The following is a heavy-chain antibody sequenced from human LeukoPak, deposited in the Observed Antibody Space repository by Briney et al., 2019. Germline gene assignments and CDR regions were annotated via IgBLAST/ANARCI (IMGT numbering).Heavy chain of an antibody. J-gene: IGHJ4*02. CDR3: AGENFNPFCGGDCYSGLGY. CDR1: GFTVSANY. CDR2: IYSNSDT. V-gene: IGHV3-53*01. Sequence: GGSLRLSCAASGFTVSANYMTWVRQAPGKGLEWVSIIYSNSDTHYADSMKGRFTISRDNSKNTLYLQMSSLRAEDTAVYYCAGENFNPFCGGDCYSGLGYWGQGTLVTVSS. D-gene: IGHD2-21*02.